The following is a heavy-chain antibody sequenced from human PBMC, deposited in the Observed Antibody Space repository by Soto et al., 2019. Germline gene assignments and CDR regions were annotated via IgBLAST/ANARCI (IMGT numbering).Heavy chain of an antibody. J-gene: IGHJ2*01. Sequence: QVQLVESGGGVVQPGRSLRLSCAASGFTFSSYAMHWVRQAPGKGLEWVADISYDGSNKYYADSVKGRFTISRDNSKNTLYLQMNSLRAEDTAVYYCARGLRIKVGATPSAHWYFDLWGRGTLVTVSS. D-gene: IGHD1-26*01. CDR1: GFTFSSYA. CDR2: ISYDGSNK. CDR3: ARGLRIKVGATPSAHWYFDL. V-gene: IGHV3-30-3*01.